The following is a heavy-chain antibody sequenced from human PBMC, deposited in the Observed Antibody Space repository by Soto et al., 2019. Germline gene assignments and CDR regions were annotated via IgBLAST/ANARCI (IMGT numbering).Heavy chain of an antibody. CDR2: IYYSGST. J-gene: IGHJ5*02. CDR3: ARDSGDYVIGWFDP. D-gene: IGHD4-17*01. Sequence: QVQLQESGPGLVKPSQTLSLTCSVSGGSISSGDYYWSWIRQPPGKGLEWIGYIYYSGSTYYNPSLKVRVTISVDTSKNQFSLNLSSVTAADTAVYDCARDSGDYVIGWFDPWGQGTLVTVSS. V-gene: IGHV4-30-4*01. CDR1: GGSISSGDYY.